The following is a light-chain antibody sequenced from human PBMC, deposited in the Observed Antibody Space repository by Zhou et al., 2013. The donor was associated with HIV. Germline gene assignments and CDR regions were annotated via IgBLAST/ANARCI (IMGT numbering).Light chain of an antibody. CDR1: QSVRSY. CDR2: DAS. V-gene: IGKV3-20*01. CDR3: QQYGSSPL. J-gene: IGKJ2*01. Sequence: EVVLTQSPATLSLSPGERATLSCRASQSVRSYLAWYQQKPGQAPRLLIHDASNRATGIPDRFSGSGSGTDFTLTISRLEPEDFAVYYCQQYGSSPLFGQGTKLEIK.